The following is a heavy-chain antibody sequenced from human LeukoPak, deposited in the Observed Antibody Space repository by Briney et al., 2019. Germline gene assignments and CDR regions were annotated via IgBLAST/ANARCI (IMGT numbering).Heavy chain of an antibody. Sequence: GESLQISCKASGSSFTTYWIGWVRPLPGKGLEWMGIIDPSDSDTRYTPSFQGQVTISADKSLTTAYLQWNSLKASDTALYYCARQTAMGRSGDYWGQGTLVTVSS. J-gene: IGHJ4*02. V-gene: IGHV5-51*01. CDR1: GSSFTTYW. CDR3: ARQTAMGRSGDY. CDR2: IDPSDSDT. D-gene: IGHD5-18*01.